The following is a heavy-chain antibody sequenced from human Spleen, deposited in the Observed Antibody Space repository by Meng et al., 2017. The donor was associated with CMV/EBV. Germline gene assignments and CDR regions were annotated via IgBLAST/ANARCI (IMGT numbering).Heavy chain of an antibody. J-gene: IGHJ4*02. V-gene: IGHV3-30*02. CDR2: IRYDGSNK. CDR1: GFTFSSYG. D-gene: IGHD4-23*01. CDR3: ARGYDYGGNPVDY. Sequence: GESLKISCAASGFTFSSYGMHWVRQAPGKGLEWVAFIRYDGSNKYYADSVKGRFTISRDNSKNTLYLQMNSLRAEDTAVYYCARGYDYGGNPVDYWGQGTLVTVSS.